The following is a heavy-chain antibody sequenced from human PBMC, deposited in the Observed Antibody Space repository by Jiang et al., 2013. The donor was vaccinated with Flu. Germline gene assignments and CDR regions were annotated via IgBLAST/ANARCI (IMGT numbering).Heavy chain of an antibody. J-gene: IGHJ5*02. V-gene: IGHV1-69*01. CDR3: ARVPVNYYDSSDTIESWFDP. CDR2: IIPIFGTA. Sequence: SGAEVKKPGSSVKVSCKASGGTFSSYAISWVRQAPGQGLEWMGGIIPIFGTANYAQKFQGRVTITADESTSTAYMELSSLRSEDTAVYYCARVPVNYYDSSDTIESWFDPWGQGTLVTVSS. D-gene: IGHD3-22*01. CDR1: GGTFSSYA.